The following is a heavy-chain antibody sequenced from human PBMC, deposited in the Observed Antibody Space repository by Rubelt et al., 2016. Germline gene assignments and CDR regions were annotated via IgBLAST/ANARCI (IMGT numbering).Heavy chain of an antibody. Sequence: QVQLVQSGAEVKKPGASVKVSCKASGYTFTSYDINWVRQATGQGLEWLGWMKPNSGTTGYAQKSQGRVTMTRNTSLRPAYMELSSLRSEDTAVYYCARMVNDFWSGYHNWFDPWGQGTLVTVSS. J-gene: IGHJ5*02. V-gene: IGHV1-8*01. CDR2: MKPNSGTT. CDR1: GYTFTSYD. D-gene: IGHD3-3*01. CDR3: ARMVNDFWSGYHNWFDP.